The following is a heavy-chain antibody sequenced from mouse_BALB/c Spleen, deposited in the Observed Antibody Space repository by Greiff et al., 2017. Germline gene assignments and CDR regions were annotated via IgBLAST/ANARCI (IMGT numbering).Heavy chain of an antibody. D-gene: IGHD4-1*01. CDR2: ISYDGSN. CDR3: ARVGLGRVDY. Sequence: DVKLQESGPGLVKPSQSLSLTCSVTGYSITSGYYWNWIRQFPGNKLEWMGYISYDGSNNYNPSLKNRISITRDTSKNQFFLKLNSVTTEDTATYYCARVGLGRVDYWGQGTTLTVSS. J-gene: IGHJ2*01. CDR1: GYSITSGYY. V-gene: IGHV3-6*02.